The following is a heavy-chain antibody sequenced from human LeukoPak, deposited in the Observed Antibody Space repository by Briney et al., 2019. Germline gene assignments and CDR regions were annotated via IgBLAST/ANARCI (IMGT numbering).Heavy chain of an antibody. J-gene: IGHJ4*02. Sequence: GGSLRLSCAASGFTFSNCWMSWVRQAPGKGLEWVANINQDGSEKHYVDSVKGRFTISRDNAQNSLYLQMNSLRAEDTALYYCAKMITFGGVIVTGGDYWGQGTLVTVSS. CDR2: INQDGSEK. D-gene: IGHD3-16*02. V-gene: IGHV3-7*01. CDR1: GFTFSNCW. CDR3: AKMITFGGVIVTGGDY.